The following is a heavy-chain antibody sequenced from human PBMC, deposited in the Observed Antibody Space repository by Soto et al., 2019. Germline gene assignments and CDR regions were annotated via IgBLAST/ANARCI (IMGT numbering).Heavy chain of an antibody. J-gene: IGHJ4*02. D-gene: IGHD6-13*01. CDR2: IYYSGST. CDR1: GGSVSSGSYY. CDR3: ARVGIAAAPIDY. V-gene: IGHV4-61*01. Sequence: SETLSLTCTVSGGSVSSGSYYWSWIRQPPGKGLEWIGYIYYSGSTNYNPSLKSRVTISVDTSKNQFSLKLSSVTAADTAVYYCARVGIAAAPIDYWGQGTLVTVSS.